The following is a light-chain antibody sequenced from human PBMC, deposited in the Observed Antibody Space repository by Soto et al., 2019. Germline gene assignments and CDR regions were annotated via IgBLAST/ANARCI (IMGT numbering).Light chain of an antibody. V-gene: IGLV1-40*01. J-gene: IGLJ1*01. CDR3: QSYGDSLSDYV. CDR1: NSNIGAGYD. Sequence: QSALTQPPSVSGAPGQRVTISCTGSNSNIGAGYDVHWYQQLPGTAPKLLIYGNSNRPSGVPDRFSGSKSGTSASLTITGLQAEDEADYYCQSYGDSLSDYVFGTGTKVTVL. CDR2: GNS.